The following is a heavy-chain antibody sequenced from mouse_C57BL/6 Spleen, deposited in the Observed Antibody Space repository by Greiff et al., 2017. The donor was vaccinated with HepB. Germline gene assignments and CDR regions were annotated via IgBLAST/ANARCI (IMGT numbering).Heavy chain of an antibody. CDR1: GYTFTDYY. V-gene: IGHV1-19*01. CDR2: INPYNGGT. J-gene: IGHJ1*03. D-gene: IGHD1-1*01. Sequence: EVKLVESGPVLVKPGASVKMSCKASGYTFTDYYMNWVKQSHGKSLEWIGVINPYNGGTSYNQKFKGKATLTVDKSSSTAYMELNSLTSEDSAVYYGARRGLYYGSSYWYFDVWGTGTTVTVSS. CDR3: ARRGLYYGSSYWYFDV.